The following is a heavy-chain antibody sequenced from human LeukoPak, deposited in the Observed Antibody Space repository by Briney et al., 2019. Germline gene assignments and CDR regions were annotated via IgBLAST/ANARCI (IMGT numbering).Heavy chain of an antibody. CDR2: MNPDNGGT. CDR3: ATLGGHSLGAQPGS. J-gene: IGHJ5*02. D-gene: IGHD3-16*01. Sequence: ASVKVSCKSSGHTFTVDYMHWVRQAPGQGLEWMGLMNPDNGGTHYAQKFQGRVTMTRDSSINTAYKELSRLPSDDQDVHCRATLGGHSLGAQPGSWGQGTLVTVSS. V-gene: IGHV1-2*02. CDR1: GHTFTVDY.